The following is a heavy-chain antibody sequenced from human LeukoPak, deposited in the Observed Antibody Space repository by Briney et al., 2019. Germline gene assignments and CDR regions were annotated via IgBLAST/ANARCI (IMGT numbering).Heavy chain of an antibody. CDR3: ARAYCSGGSCYGLNWFDP. CDR1: GGSISSYY. J-gene: IGHJ5*02. V-gene: IGHV4-59*01. CDR2: IYYSGST. D-gene: IGHD2-15*01. Sequence: PSETLSLTCTVSGGSISSYYWSWIRQPPGKGLGWIGYIYYSGSTNYNSSLKSRVTISVDTSKNQFSLKLSSVTAADTAVYYCARAYCSGGSCYGLNWFDPWGQGTLVTVSS.